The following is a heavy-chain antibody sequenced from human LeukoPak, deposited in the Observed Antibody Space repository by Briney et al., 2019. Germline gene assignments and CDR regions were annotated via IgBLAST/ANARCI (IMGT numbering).Heavy chain of an antibody. CDR3: GAAANRGAAAYDY. J-gene: IGHJ4*02. CDR2: ISSFGSYI. V-gene: IGHV3-21*06. D-gene: IGHD2-2*01. Sequence: GGSLRLSCAASGFTFRSYAMSWVRQAPGKGLEWVSSISSFGSYIYYADSVKGRFTISRDNAKNSLYLQMNSLRAEDTAVYYCGAAANRGAAAYDYWGQGTLVTVSS. CDR1: GFTFRSYA.